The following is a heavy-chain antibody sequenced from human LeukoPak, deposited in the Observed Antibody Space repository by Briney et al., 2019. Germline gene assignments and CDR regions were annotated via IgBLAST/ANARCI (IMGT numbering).Heavy chain of an antibody. CDR2: INPSGGST. CDR3: ARGFYGGSTEGLFDY. J-gene: IGHJ4*02. V-gene: IGHV1-46*01. Sequence: ASVKVSCKASGYTFTSYYMHWVRQAPGQGLEWMGIINPSGGSTSYAQKFQGRVTVTRDTSTSTVYMELSSLRSEDTAVYYCARGFYGGSTEGLFDYWGQGTLVTVSS. CDR1: GYTFTSYY. D-gene: IGHD5-12*01.